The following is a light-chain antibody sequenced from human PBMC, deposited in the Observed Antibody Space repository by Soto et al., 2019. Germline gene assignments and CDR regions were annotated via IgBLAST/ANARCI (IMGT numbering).Light chain of an antibody. Sequence: QSVLTQPASVSGSPGQSITISCTGTSSDVGTYNLVSWYQQHPGKAPKLMIYGGSKRPSGVSHRFSGSTSGYTASLTISGLQAEDEADFYCCAYAGSSVYVLGNGTKVT. J-gene: IGLJ1*01. CDR2: GGS. CDR3: CAYAGSSVYV. CDR1: SSDVGTYNL. V-gene: IGLV2-23*01.